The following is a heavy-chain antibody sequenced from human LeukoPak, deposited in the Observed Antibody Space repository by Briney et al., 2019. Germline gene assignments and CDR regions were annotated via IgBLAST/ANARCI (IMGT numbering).Heavy chain of an antibody. D-gene: IGHD3-10*01. Sequence: SETLSLTCTVSGGSISSYYWSWIRQPPGKGLEWIGYISYSGSANYNPSLKSRVTISVDTSENQFSLRLSSVTAADTAVYYCARAKYYYGSGSPYYFGYWGQGTLVTVSS. CDR2: ISYSGSA. V-gene: IGHV4-59*01. CDR1: GGSISSYY. J-gene: IGHJ4*02. CDR3: ARAKYYYGSGSPYYFGY.